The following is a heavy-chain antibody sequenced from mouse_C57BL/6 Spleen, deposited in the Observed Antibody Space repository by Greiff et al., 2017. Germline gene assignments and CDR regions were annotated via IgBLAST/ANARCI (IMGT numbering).Heavy chain of an antibody. V-gene: IGHV1-53*01. CDR2: INPYNGGT. J-gene: IGHJ1*03. CDR1: GYTFTSYW. Sequence: QVQLQQPGTELVKPGASVKLSCKASGYTFTSYWMHWVKQRPGQGLEWIGVINPYNGGTSYNQKFKGKATLTVDKSSSTAYMELNSLTSEDSAVYYCARRAGSSPNFDVWGTGTTVTVSS. CDR3: ARRAGSSPNFDV. D-gene: IGHD1-1*01.